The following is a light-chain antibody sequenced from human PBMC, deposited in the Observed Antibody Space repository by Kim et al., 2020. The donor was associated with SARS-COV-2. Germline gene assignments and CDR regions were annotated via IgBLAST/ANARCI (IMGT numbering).Light chain of an antibody. CDR3: QQYYSYTYT. CDR1: QGISSY. CDR2: AAS. J-gene: IGKJ2*01. Sequence: AIRITQSPSALSASTGDRVTITCRASQGISSYLAWYQQKPGKAPKLLIYAASTLQSGVPSRFSGSGSGTDFTLTISCLQSEDFATYYYQQYYSYTYTFGQGTKLEI. V-gene: IGKV1-8*01.